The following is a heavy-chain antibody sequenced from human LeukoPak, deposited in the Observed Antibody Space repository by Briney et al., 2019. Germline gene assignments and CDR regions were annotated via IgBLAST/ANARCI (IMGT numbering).Heavy chain of an antibody. J-gene: IGHJ4*02. CDR3: ARDRGTSTLPDK. V-gene: IGHV4-39*07. CDR2: MYYIAST. Sequence: SETLSLTCTVSGGSVSSSNYYWAWIRQPPGKGLEWIGRMYYIASTYYNPSLKSRVTLSVDTSKNQFSLELTSVTPADTAVYYCARDRGTSTLPDKWGQGTLVTVSS. D-gene: IGHD1-1*01. CDR1: GGSVSSSNYY.